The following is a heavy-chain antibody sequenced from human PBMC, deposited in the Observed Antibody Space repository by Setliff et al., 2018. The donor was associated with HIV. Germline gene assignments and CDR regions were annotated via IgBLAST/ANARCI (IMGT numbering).Heavy chain of an antibody. D-gene: IGHD2-15*01. CDR3: ALPYCSGGNCWSSASLPPAGWFDP. V-gene: IGHV1-69*05. CDR1: GGTFSSYV. Sequence: SVKVSCKASGGTFSSYVISWVRQAPGQGPEWMGGIIPMYGVTNYAQKFRGRVTITTDESTSTAYMELSSLRSEDTAVYYCALPYCSGGNCWSSASLPPAGWFDPWGQGTLVTVSS. J-gene: IGHJ5*02. CDR2: IIPMYGVT.